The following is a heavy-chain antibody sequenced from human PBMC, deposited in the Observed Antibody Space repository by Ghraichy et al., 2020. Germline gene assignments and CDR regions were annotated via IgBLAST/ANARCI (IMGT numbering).Heavy chain of an antibody. CDR1: GFTVSSNY. D-gene: IGHD2-15*01. Sequence: GGSLRLTCAASGFTVSSNYMSWVRQAPGKGLEWVSVIYSGGSTYYADSVKGRFTISRDNSKNTLYLQMNSLRAEDTAVYYCARVIGVVAATKDMDVWGQGTTVTVSS. J-gene: IGHJ6*02. CDR3: ARVIGVVAATKDMDV. V-gene: IGHV3-66*02. CDR2: IYSGGST.